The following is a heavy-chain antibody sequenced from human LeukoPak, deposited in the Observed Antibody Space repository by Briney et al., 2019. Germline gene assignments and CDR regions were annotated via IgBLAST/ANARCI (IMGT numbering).Heavy chain of an antibody. CDR2: IIPILGIA. D-gene: IGHD6-13*01. J-gene: IGHJ4*02. CDR3: ARDGQSSSWYDY. CDR1: GGTFSSYT. Sequence: SVKVSCKASGGTFSSYTISWVRQAPGRGLEWMGRIIPILGIANYAQKFQGRVTITADKSTSTAYMELSSLRSEDTAVYYCARDGQSSSWYDYWGQGTLVTVSS. V-gene: IGHV1-69*04.